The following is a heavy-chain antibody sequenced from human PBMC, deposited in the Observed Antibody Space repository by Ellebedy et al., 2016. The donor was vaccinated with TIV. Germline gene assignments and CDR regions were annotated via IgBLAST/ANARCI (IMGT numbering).Heavy chain of an antibody. CDR3: ARGGVGAGADY. CDR1: GFTVNNNY. D-gene: IGHD6-19*01. CDR2: MNQDGSGR. V-gene: IGHV3-7*03. J-gene: IGHJ4*02. Sequence: GESLKISCAASGFTVNNNYMRWFRQAPGKGLEWVANMNQDGSGRYYVDSVKGRFTITRDNAKNSVFLQMNSLRGEDTAVYYCARGGVGAGADYWGQGTLVTVSS.